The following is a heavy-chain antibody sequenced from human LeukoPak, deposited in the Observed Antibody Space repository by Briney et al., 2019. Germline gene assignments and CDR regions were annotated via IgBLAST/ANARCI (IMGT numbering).Heavy chain of an antibody. V-gene: IGHV3-66*01. Sequence: GGSLRLSCAASGFTFSSYSMNWVRQAPAKGLEWVSVIYSGGTTYYAESVKGRFIISSDNSKHTLYLQMNSLRAEDTAVYYCAREGTGYFDYWGQGTLVTVSS. D-gene: IGHD7-27*01. CDR3: AREGTGYFDY. CDR2: IYSGGTT. CDR1: GFTFSSYS. J-gene: IGHJ4*02.